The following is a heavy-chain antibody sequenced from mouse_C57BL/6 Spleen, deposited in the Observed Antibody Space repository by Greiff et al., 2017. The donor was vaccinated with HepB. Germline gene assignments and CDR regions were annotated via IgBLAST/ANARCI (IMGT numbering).Heavy chain of an antibody. V-gene: IGHV1-15*01. D-gene: IGHD1-1*01. CDR2: IDPETGGT. J-gene: IGHJ1*03. CDR3: TRNYGSSYWYFDV. CDR1: GYTFTDYE. Sequence: VKLMESGAELVRPGASVTLSCKASGYTFTDYEMHWVKQTPVHGLEWIGAIDPETGGTAYNQKFKGKAILTADKSSSTAYMELRSLTSEDSAVYHCTRNYGSSYWYFDVWGTGTTVTVSS.